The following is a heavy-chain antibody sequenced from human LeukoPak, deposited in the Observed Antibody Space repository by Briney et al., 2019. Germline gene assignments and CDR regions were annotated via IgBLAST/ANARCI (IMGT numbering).Heavy chain of an antibody. D-gene: IGHD3-3*01. Sequence: SETLSLTCNASGASISSHYWSWIRQPPGKGLVWIGYIYHSGSTNYNPSLKGRVTMSIDTSKNQFSLKLSSVTAADTAVYYCARSRFLEWSSPSYYYMDVWGKGTTVTVSS. V-gene: IGHV4-59*11. CDR3: ARSRFLEWSSPSYYYMDV. CDR1: GASISSHY. J-gene: IGHJ6*03. CDR2: IYHSGST.